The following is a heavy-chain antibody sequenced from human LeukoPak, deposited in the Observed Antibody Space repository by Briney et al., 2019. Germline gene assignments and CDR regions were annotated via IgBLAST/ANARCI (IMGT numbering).Heavy chain of an antibody. CDR3: AGGEYYYDSSGYVAFDI. D-gene: IGHD3-22*01. Sequence: GASVKVSCKVSGYTLTELSMHWVRQAPGKGLEWMGGFDPEDGETIYAQKFQGRVTMTEDTSTDTAYMELSSLRSEDTAVYYCAGGEYYYDSSGYVAFDIWGQGTMVTVSS. CDR2: FDPEDGET. J-gene: IGHJ3*02. CDR1: GYTLTELS. V-gene: IGHV1-24*01.